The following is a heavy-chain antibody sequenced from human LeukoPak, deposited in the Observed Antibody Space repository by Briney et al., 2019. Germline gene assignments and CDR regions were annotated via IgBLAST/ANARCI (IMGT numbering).Heavy chain of an antibody. CDR3: ASRLTQQLGLSYYYYMDV. D-gene: IGHD6-13*01. Sequence: SETLSLTCTVSGGSISSYYWSWIRQPPGKGLEWIGYIYYSGSTNYNPSLKSRVTISVDTSKNQFSLKLSSVTAADTSAYYCASRLTQQLGLSYYYYMDVWGKGTTVTVSS. CDR1: GGSISSYY. J-gene: IGHJ6*03. V-gene: IGHV4-59*08. CDR2: IYYSGST.